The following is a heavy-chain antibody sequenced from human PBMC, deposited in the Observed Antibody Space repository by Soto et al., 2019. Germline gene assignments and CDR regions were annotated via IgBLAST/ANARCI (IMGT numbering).Heavy chain of an antibody. V-gene: IGHV3-33*01. Sequence: GGSLRLSCAASGFTFSSYGMHWVRQAPGKGLEWVAVIWYDGSNKYYADSVKGRFTISRDNSKKTLYLQMNSLRAEDTAVYYCARGRSGSSMRKTHLDYWGQGTLVTVSS. CDR1: GFTFSSYG. CDR2: IWYDGSNK. J-gene: IGHJ4*02. CDR3: ARGRSGSSMRKTHLDY. D-gene: IGHD6-6*01.